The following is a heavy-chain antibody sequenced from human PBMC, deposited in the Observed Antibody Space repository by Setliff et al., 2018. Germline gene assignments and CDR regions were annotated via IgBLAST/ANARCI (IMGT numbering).Heavy chain of an antibody. J-gene: IGHJ4*02. CDR3: AREGSSAWYGGGVDY. CDR1: GFSFSNYA. CDR2: ISYDGINK. V-gene: IGHV3-30*07. Sequence: GGSLRLSCAASGFSFSNYAMHWVRQAPGKGLEWVAVISYDGINKYYADSVKGRFTISRDNAKNSLYLQMNSLRAEDTAVYYCAREGSSAWYGGGVDYWGQGTLVTVSS. D-gene: IGHD6-19*01.